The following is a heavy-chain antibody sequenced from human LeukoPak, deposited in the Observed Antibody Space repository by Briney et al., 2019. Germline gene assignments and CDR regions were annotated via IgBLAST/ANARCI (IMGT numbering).Heavy chain of an antibody. D-gene: IGHD3-10*01. J-gene: IGHJ5*02. CDR3: ARGHRSFGEYFAP. Sequence: SETLSLTCTVSGGSISSNDYYWSWLRQPPGKGLEWIGYIYYSGTTYYNPSLKSRITVSVDPSKNQFSLRLNSVTAADTAVYFCARGHRSFGEYFAPWGQGTLVIVSS. CDR1: GGSISSNDYY. V-gene: IGHV4-30-4*01. CDR2: IYYSGTT.